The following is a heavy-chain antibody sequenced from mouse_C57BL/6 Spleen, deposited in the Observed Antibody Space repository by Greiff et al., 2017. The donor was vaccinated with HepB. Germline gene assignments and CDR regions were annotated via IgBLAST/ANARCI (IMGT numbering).Heavy chain of an antibody. CDR3: ARDAVRNYAY. V-gene: IGHV5-4*01. J-gene: IGHJ3*01. Sequence: EVKVVESGGGLVKPGGSLKLSCAASGFTFSSYAMSWVRQTPEKRLEWVATISDGGSYTYYPDNVKGRFTISRDNAKNNLYLQMSHLKSEDTAMYYCARDAVRNYAYWGQGTLVTVSA. CDR1: GFTFSSYA. D-gene: IGHD2-1*01. CDR2: ISDGGSYT.